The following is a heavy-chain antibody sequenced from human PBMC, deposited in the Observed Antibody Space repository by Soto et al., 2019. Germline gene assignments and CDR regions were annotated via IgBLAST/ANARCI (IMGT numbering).Heavy chain of an antibody. CDR3: ARMTAMGTALDY. J-gene: IGHJ4*02. D-gene: IGHD5-18*01. V-gene: IGHV4-59*01. CDR1: GGSISSYY. Sequence: SETLSLTCTVSGGSISSYYWSWIRQPPGKGLEWIGYIYYSGSTNYNPSLKSRVTISVDTSKNQFSLNLSSVTAADTAVYYCARMTAMGTALDYWGQGTMVTVSS. CDR2: IYYSGST.